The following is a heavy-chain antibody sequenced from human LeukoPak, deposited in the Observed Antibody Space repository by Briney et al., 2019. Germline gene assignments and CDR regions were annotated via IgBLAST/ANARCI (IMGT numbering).Heavy chain of an antibody. V-gene: IGHV3-7*01. J-gene: IGHJ6*02. CDR3: AREVVIVPDYFYYGLDV. CDR1: GFSFTSYW. D-gene: IGHD2/OR15-2a*01. CDR2: IKQDGSEK. Sequence: GGSLRLSCAASGFSFTSYWMDWVRQAPGKGLEWVANIKQDGSEKNCLDSVKGRFTISRDNAQNSLYLQMNSLRVEDTAVYYCAREVVIVPDYFYYGLDVWGQGTTVSVSS.